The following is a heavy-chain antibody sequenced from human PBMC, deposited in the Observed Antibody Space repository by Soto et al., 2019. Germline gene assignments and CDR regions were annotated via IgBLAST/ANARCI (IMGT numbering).Heavy chain of an antibody. Sequence: QVQLVESGGGVVQPGRSLRLSCAASGFSFSISPMHWVRQAPGKGPEWVALISYDGTNKFYADSVKGRFTISRDNSKSKLYLQVDSLRPEDAAVYYCARDPKTSGGQHWAFNYFDSWGQGTLATVSS. CDR1: GFSFSISP. CDR3: ARDPKTSGGQHWAFNYFDS. D-gene: IGHD7-27*01. CDR2: ISYDGTNK. J-gene: IGHJ4*02. V-gene: IGHV3-30-3*01.